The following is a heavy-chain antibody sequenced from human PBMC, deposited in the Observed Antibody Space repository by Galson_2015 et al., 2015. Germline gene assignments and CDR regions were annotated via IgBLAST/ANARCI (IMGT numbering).Heavy chain of an antibody. Sequence: SVKVSCKASGYTFTGYYMHWVRQAPGQGLEWMGRINPHSGGTNYAQKFQGRVTMTRDTSISTAYKELSRLRSDDTAVYHCATDRQYQLPRNYYMDVWGKGTTVTVSS. CDR2: INPHSGGT. V-gene: IGHV1-2*06. D-gene: IGHD2-2*01. CDR3: ATDRQYQLPRNYYMDV. CDR1: GYTFTGYY. J-gene: IGHJ6*03.